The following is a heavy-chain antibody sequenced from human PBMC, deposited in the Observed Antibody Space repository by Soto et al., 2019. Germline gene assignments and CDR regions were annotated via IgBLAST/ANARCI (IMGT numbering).Heavy chain of an antibody. CDR2: ISYDGSNK. J-gene: IGHJ4*02. D-gene: IGHD3-10*01. CDR3: AFDLHGASGRVSGGAPDFDY. V-gene: IGHV3-30-3*01. CDR1: GFTFSSYA. Sequence: GGSLRLSCAASGFTFSSYAMHWVRQAPGKGLEWVAVISYDGSNKYYADSVKGRFTISRDNSKNTLYLQMNSLRAEDTAVYYCAFDLHGASGRVSGGAPDFDYWGQGTLVTVSS.